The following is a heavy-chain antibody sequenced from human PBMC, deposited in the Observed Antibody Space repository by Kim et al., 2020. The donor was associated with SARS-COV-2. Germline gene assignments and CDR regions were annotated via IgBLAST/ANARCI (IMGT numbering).Heavy chain of an antibody. CDR1: GYIFTSYA. CDR3: ARTRPEQWWPRGVDYFDY. CDR2: INAGNGNT. J-gene: IGHJ4*02. V-gene: IGHV1-3*01. D-gene: IGHD2-15*01. Sequence: ASVKVSCKASGYIFTSYAMHWVRQAPGQRLEWMGWINAGNGNTKYSQKFQGRVTITRDTSASTAYMELSSLRSEDTAVYYCARTRPEQWWPRGVDYFDYWGQGTLVTVSS.